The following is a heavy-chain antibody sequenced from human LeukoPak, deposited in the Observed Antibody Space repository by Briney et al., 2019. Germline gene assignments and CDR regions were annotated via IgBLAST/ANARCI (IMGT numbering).Heavy chain of an antibody. Sequence: ASVKVSCKASGYTFTGYYMHWVRQAPGQGLEWMGRINPNSGGTSYARKFQGRVPMTRDTSISTAYMELSRLRSDDTAVYYCARVSVGYYYGSGSRYTDYWGQGTLVTVSS. V-gene: IGHV1-2*06. CDR1: GYTFTGYY. CDR3: ARVSVGYYYGSGSRYTDY. D-gene: IGHD3-10*01. J-gene: IGHJ4*02. CDR2: INPNSGGT.